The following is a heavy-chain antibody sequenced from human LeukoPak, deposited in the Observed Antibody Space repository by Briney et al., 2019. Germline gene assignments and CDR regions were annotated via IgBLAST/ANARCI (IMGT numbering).Heavy chain of an antibody. V-gene: IGHV3-7*01. Sequence: GGSLRLSCAASGFTFSSHWMSGVRQAPGKGLEGVAYIKQDASDKYYVVSMKGRFTISGDNAKNSMYLQMNSLRAEDTGVYYCARAIIAVAGTKEFYFDYWGRGTLVTVSS. J-gene: IGHJ4*02. CDR1: GFTFSSHW. CDR3: ARAIIAVAGTKEFYFDY. D-gene: IGHD6-19*01. CDR2: IKQDASDK.